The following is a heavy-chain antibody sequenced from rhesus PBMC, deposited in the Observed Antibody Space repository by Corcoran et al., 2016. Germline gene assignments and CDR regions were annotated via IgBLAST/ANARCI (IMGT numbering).Heavy chain of an antibody. CDR3: ARAHRGYWYFDL. V-gene: IGHV1-198*02. Sequence: QVQLVQSGAEVKKPGASVKVSCKASGFTFGSYAISWVRQDPGQGLEWMGVIIPLVGITNYAENFQGRVTFTADTSTSTAYMWLSSLRSEDPAVYYCARAHRGYWYFDLWGPGTPITISS. J-gene: IGHJ2*01. CDR2: IIPLVGIT. D-gene: IGHD5-42*01. CDR1: GFTFGSYA.